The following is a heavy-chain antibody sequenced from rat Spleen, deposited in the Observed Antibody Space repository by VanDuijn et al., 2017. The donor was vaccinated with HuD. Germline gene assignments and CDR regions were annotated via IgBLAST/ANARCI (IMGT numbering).Heavy chain of an antibody. CDR2: INTGSGGT. Sequence: QVQLQQSGAELAKPGSSVKISCKASGYTFTSYYINWIKQTTVQGLEYIGDINTGSGGTHYNEKFKGKATLTVDKSSSTAFMQLTSLTPDDSAVYYCARGGIAAIDYWGQGVMVTVSS. J-gene: IGHJ2*01. CDR1: GYTFTSYY. D-gene: IGHD1-2*01. CDR3: ARGGIAAIDY. V-gene: IGHV1-43*01.